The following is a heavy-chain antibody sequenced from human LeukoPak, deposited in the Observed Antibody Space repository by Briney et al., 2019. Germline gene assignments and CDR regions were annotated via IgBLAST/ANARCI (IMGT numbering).Heavy chain of an antibody. Sequence: GGSLRLSCAASGFTFSVHWMSWVRQAPGKGLEWVATMDQDGSDKYYVDSVKGRFTISRDNARNSLYLQMNSLRAEDTAFYYCATSAGYWGQGTLVTVSS. CDR3: ATSAGY. CDR1: GFTFSVHW. J-gene: IGHJ4*02. CDR2: MDQDGSDK. V-gene: IGHV3-7*03.